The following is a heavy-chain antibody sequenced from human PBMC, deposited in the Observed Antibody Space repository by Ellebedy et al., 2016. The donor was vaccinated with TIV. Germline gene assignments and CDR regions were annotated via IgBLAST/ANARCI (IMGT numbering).Heavy chain of an antibody. CDR1: GFAFSSFA. J-gene: IGHJ4*02. D-gene: IGHD6-13*01. CDR3: AKGPRWQQLIPSLLDY. CDR2: ISNSGDST. V-gene: IGHV3-23*01. Sequence: GGSLRLSXAASGFAFSSFAMNWVRQAPGKGLEWVSGISNSGDSTYYADSVKGRFTISRDNSQNTLYLQMNSLRAEDTAVYYCAKGPRWQQLIPSLLDYWGQGTLVTVSS.